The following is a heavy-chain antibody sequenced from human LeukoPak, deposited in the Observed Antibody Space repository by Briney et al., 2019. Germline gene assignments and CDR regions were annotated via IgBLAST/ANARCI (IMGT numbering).Heavy chain of an antibody. J-gene: IGHJ4*02. Sequence: GGSLRLSCAASGFTFSSYDMDWVRQGPGKGLEWVALIRYDGSNKYYADSVKGRFTISRDNSKNTLYLQMNSLRAEDTAVYYCARDRYDFWSGYSNFDYWGQGTLVTVSS. CDR2: IRYDGSNK. CDR1: GFTFSSYD. V-gene: IGHV3-30*02. CDR3: ARDRYDFWSGYSNFDY. D-gene: IGHD3-3*01.